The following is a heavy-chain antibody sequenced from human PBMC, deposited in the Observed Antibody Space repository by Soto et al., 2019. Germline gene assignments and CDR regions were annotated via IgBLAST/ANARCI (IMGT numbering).Heavy chain of an antibody. CDR2: ISASGST. Sequence: GSLRLSCAATGFPLRTNGMSWVRQAPGKGLEWVSGISASGSTYYADSVKGRFTISRDNSKNTLYLQMKSLTSEDTAVYYCANGAAVGTFDYWGQGTPVTVSS. J-gene: IGHJ4*02. V-gene: IGHV3-23*01. CDR3: ANGAAVGTFDY. CDR1: GFPLRTNG. D-gene: IGHD6-13*01.